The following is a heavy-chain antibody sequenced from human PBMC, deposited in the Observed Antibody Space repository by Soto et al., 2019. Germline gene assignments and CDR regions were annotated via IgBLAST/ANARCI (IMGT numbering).Heavy chain of an antibody. CDR1: GGSISSGGYY. CDR2: VYYSGSS. Sequence: SETLSLTCTVSGGSISSGGYYWSWIRQHPGKGLEWIGNVYYSGSSHYNPSLKSRVTISIDTSKNQFSLKLSSVTAADTAVYYVPRERPPYISSQEVCDGSRGKGTLVIVSS. J-gene: IGHJ4*02. D-gene: IGHD3-3*02. V-gene: IGHV4-31*03. CDR3: PRERPPYISSQEVCDGS.